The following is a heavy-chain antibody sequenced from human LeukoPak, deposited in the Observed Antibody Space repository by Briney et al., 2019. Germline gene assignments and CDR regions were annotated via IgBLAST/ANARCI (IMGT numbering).Heavy chain of an antibody. D-gene: IGHD3-22*01. V-gene: IGHV1-46*01. CDR1: GYTFTSYY. J-gene: IGHJ5*02. CDR2: INPSGGST. Sequence: ASVKVSCKASGYTFTSYYMHWVRQAPGQGLEWMGIINPSGGSTSYAQKFQGRVTMTRDMSTSTVYMELSSLRSEDTAVYYCARAYYYDSSGYYSYHRFDPWGQGTLVTVSS. CDR3: ARAYYYDSSGYYSYHRFDP.